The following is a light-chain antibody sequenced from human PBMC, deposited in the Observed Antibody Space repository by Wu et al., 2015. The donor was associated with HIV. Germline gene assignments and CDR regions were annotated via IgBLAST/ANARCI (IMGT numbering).Light chain of an antibody. J-gene: IGKJ4*01. Sequence: IRMTQSPSSLSASTGDRVTITCRASQGISSYLAWFQQKPEKAPKFLIYAASTLQSGVPSRFSGSGSGTDFTLTISRLQSEDFATYYCLQYYTYPLTFGGGTKVEIK. CDR2: AAS. CDR1: QGISSY. V-gene: IGKV1-8*01. CDR3: LQYYTYPLT.